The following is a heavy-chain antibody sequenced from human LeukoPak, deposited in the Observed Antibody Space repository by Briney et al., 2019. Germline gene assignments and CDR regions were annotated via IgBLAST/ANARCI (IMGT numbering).Heavy chain of an antibody. CDR1: GFIFRSYA. V-gene: IGHV3-33*08. D-gene: IGHD4-17*01. Sequence: GGSLRLSCAASGFIFRSYAIHWVRQAPGKGLEWVAVIWYDGSNKYYADSVKGRFTISRDNSKNTLYLQMNSLRAEDTAVYYCARDALGGGDYVHYWGQGTLVTVSS. CDR3: ARDALGGGDYVHY. J-gene: IGHJ4*02. CDR2: IWYDGSNK.